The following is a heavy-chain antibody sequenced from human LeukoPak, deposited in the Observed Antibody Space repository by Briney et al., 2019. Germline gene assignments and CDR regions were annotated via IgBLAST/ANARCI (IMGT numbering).Heavy chain of an antibody. CDR2: FYSSGST. CDR3: VRQFDY. J-gene: IGHJ4*02. Sequence: SETLSLACTVSGGPISSSTYYWVWIRQSPGKGLEWIGNFYSSGSTYYNPSLKSRVTISVDTSKNQFSLNLTSVTAADTAVYYCVRQFDYCGQGTLVTVSS. CDR1: GGPISSSTYY. V-gene: IGHV4-39*01.